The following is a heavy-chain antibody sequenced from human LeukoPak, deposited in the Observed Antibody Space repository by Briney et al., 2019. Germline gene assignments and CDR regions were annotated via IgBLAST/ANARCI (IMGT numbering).Heavy chain of an antibody. CDR3: AKEQYYYDSSGYYAVDY. Sequence: GGSLRLSCAASGFTFSSYGMHWVRQAPGKGLEWVAVISYDGSNKYYADSVKGRFTISRDNSKNTLYLQMNSLRAEDTAVYYCAKEQYYYDSSGYYAVDYWGQGTLVTASS. CDR1: GFTFSSYG. V-gene: IGHV3-30*18. CDR2: ISYDGSNK. D-gene: IGHD3-22*01. J-gene: IGHJ4*02.